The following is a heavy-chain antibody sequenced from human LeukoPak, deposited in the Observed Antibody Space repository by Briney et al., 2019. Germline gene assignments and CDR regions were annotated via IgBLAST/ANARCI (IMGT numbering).Heavy chain of an antibody. CDR2: IKQDGSDK. CDR3: ARKTVVGSYFDY. D-gene: IGHD4-23*01. CDR1: GFTFSAYW. Sequence: GALRPSCAASGFTFSAYWMSWVRQAPGKGLEWVANIKQDGSDKYYVDSVKGRFTISRDNAKNSLYLQMNSLRAEDTAVYYCARKTVVGSYFDYWGQGTPVTVSS. J-gene: IGHJ4*02. V-gene: IGHV3-7*03.